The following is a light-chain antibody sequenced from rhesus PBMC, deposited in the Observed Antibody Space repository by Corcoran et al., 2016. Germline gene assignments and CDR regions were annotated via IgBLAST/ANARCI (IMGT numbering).Light chain of an antibody. V-gene: IGKV3-35*01. Sequence: ETVMTQSPATLSLSPGERATLACRASQSVNSNLAWYQQKPGKAPRLLINDASKRAPGIPHRFSGSGAGTDFTLTISSLEPEDVGVYYCQQESNWPLTFGGGTKVEIK. CDR1: QSVNSN. CDR3: QQESNWPLT. CDR2: DAS. J-gene: IGKJ4*01.